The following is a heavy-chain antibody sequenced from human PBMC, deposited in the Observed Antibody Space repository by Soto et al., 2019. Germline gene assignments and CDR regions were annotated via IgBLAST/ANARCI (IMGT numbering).Heavy chain of an antibody. V-gene: IGHV3-15*07. Sequence: GGSLRLSCVVSGFTFSMYWMHWVRQVPGQSPFWVSRISDGGTTDYAAPVKGRFTISRDDSKNTLYLQMNSLKTEDTAVYYCTTDTTVTTADKRFDPWGQGTLVTVSS. CDR2: ISDGGTT. CDR1: GFTFSMYW. CDR3: TTDTTVTTADKRFDP. D-gene: IGHD4-17*01. J-gene: IGHJ5*02.